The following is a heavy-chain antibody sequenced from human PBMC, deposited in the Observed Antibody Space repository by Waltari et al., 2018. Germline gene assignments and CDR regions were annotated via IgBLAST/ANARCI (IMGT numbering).Heavy chain of an antibody. CDR3: ARDNNRQAFDV. CDR1: GGSISTSY. V-gene: IGHV4-4*07. CDR2: IYAGEDT. Sequence: QVQLQESGPGLVSPSGTLSLTCTVSGGSISTSYWTWIRQPAGKGLEWIGRIYAGEDTNYNPSLKSRVTMSLDTSKSQFSLKLNSVTAADTAVYYCARDNNRQAFDVWGQGIMVTVSS. J-gene: IGHJ3*01.